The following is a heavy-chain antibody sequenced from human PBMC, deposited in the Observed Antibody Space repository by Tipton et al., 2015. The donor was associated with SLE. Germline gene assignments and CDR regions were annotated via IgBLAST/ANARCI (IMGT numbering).Heavy chain of an antibody. D-gene: IGHD2-2*01. CDR2: TYYRSKWYN. V-gene: IGHV6-1*01. Sequence: GLVKPSQTLSLTCAISGDSVSSNSAAWNWIRQSPSRGLEWLGRTYYRSKWYNDYAVSVKSRITINPDTSKNQFSLQLNSVTPEDTAVYYCAREWVVVPAAMVNAFDIWGQGTMVTVSS. CDR1: GDSVSSNSAA. J-gene: IGHJ3*02. CDR3: AREWVVVPAAMVNAFDI.